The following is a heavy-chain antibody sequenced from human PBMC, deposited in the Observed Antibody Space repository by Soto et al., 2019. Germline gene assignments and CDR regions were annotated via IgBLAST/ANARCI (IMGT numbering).Heavy chain of an antibody. J-gene: IGHJ5*02. Sequence: GGSLRLSCAASGFTVSSNYMSWVRQAPGKGLEWVSVIYSGGSTYYADSVKGRFTISRDNSKNTLYLQMNSLRAEDTAVYYCARKDCSSNSCKFEPWGQGTLVTVSS. CDR1: GFTVSSNY. CDR2: IYSGGST. V-gene: IGHV3-66*01. D-gene: IGHD2-2*01. CDR3: ARKDCSSNSCKFEP.